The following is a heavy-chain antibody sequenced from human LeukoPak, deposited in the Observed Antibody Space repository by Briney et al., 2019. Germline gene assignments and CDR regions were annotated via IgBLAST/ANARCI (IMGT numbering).Heavy chain of an antibody. D-gene: IGHD3-9*01. Sequence: SETLSLTCAVYGGSFSGYSWNWIRQPPVKGLEWIGEINHSGGTNYNPSLKSRVTISVDTSKNQFSLKLSSVTAADTAVYYCARHQNFDWLTESAFDIWGQGTMVTVSS. CDR2: INHSGGT. CDR1: GGSFSGYS. V-gene: IGHV4-34*01. J-gene: IGHJ3*02. CDR3: ARHQNFDWLTESAFDI.